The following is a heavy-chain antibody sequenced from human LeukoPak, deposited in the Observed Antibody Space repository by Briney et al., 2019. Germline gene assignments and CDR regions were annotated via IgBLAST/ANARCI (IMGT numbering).Heavy chain of an antibody. D-gene: IGHD3-10*01. V-gene: IGHV3-23*01. CDR2: IGGTGTTT. J-gene: IGHJ4*02. CDR3: ARGRGGSGNYYFDY. CDR1: AFSFSIFA. Sequence: AGTLRLSCAASAFSFSIFAINWDRQAPGQGLEWVSGIGGTGTTTYYADSVKSRFTISRANSKNTVFLQLSSLSAEDTAVYYCARGRGGSGNYYFDYWGQGTLVIASS.